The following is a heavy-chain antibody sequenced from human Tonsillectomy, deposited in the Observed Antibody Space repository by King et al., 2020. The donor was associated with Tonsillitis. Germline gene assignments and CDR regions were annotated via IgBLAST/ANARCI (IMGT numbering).Heavy chain of an antibody. CDR1: GGSISSSDYY. CDR2: IYYSGST. D-gene: IGHD4-17*01. J-gene: IGHJ1*01. Sequence: QLQESGPGLVKPSETVSLTCIVSGGSISSSDYYWGWIRQPPGKGLEWIGGIYYSGSTYYNPSLKSRVTISIDTSKNQFSLKLTSVTAADTAVYYCARRDGTDYVYFQHWGQGTLVTVSS. V-gene: IGHV4-39*07. CDR3: ARRDGTDYVYFQH.